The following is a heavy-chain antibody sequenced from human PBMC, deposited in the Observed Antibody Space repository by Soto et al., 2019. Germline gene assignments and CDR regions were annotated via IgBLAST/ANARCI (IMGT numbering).Heavy chain of an antibody. Sequence: QVQLQQWGAGLLKPSETLSLTCAVYGGSVSSGSYYWSWIRQPPGKGLEWIGKMSHSGGTHFNPSLKSRVTISVDTSKNQFSLKMSFVTAADTALYYCARVERRTATTVVDAFDIWGPGTMVTVSS. CDR3: ARVERRTATTVVDAFDI. V-gene: IGHV4-34*01. CDR2: MSHSGGT. CDR1: GGSVSSGSYY. J-gene: IGHJ3*02. D-gene: IGHD1-1*01.